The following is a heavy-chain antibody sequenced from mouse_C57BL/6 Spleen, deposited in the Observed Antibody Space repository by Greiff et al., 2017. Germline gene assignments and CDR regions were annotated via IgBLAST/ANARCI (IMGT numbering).Heavy chain of an antibody. D-gene: IGHD2-14*01. CDR2: ISDAGSYT. CDR3: ARDLGAAQGTDY. J-gene: IGHJ2*01. Sequence: EVLLVESGGGFVMPGASLKLSCAASGFTFSSYSMSWVRQTPGKGLEWFATISDAGSYTNYPDNVKGPFTISRDNAKNNLYLQMSQLKSEDTAMYYSARDLGAAQGTDYWGQGTTLTVSA. CDR1: GFTFSSYS. V-gene: IGHV5-4*01.